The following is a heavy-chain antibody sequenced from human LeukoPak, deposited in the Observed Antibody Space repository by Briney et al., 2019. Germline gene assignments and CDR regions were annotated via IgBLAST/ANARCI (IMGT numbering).Heavy chain of an antibody. CDR2: VSTGGAAT. CDR3: AKLSSSWSILDY. D-gene: IGHD6-13*01. Sequence: GGSLRLSCAASGFTFSSFSMNWVRQAPGKGLEWVSTVSTGGAATYYADSVKGRFTISRDNSKNTLYLQMNSLRAEDTAVYYCAKLSSSWSILDYWGQGTLVTVSS. CDR1: GFTFSSFS. J-gene: IGHJ4*02. V-gene: IGHV3-23*01.